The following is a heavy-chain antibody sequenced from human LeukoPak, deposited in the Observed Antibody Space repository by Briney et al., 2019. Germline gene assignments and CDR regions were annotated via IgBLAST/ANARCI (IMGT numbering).Heavy chain of an antibody. V-gene: IGHV1-2*04. CDR3: ARGAYYYDSSGHSPGWFDP. CDR2: INPNSGGT. Sequence: ASVKVSCKASGYTFTGYYMHWVRQAPGQGLEWMGWINPNSGGTNYAQKFQGWVTMTRDTSISTAYMELSRLRSDDTAVYYCARGAYYYDSSGHSPGWFDPWGQGTLVTVSS. D-gene: IGHD3-22*01. CDR1: GYTFTGYY. J-gene: IGHJ5*02.